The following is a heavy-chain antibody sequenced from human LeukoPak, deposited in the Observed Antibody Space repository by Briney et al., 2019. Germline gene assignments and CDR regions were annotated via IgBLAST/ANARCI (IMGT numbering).Heavy chain of an antibody. V-gene: IGHV3-23*01. CDR3: AEDVGKWESLHFFDY. CDR2: ISGSGAST. D-gene: IGHD1-26*01. CDR1: GFTFSTNA. Sequence: GGSQRLSCLTSGFTFSTNAMSWVRQAPGKGLEWISGISGSGASTYYADSVTGRFTISRDNSRNTLYLQMNSLRGDDTAVYYCAEDVGKWESLHFFDYWGQGTLVTVSS. J-gene: IGHJ4*02.